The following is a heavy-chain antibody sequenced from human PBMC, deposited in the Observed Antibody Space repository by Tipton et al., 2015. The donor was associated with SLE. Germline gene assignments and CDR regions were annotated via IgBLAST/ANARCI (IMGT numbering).Heavy chain of an antibody. V-gene: IGHV4-34*01. CDR1: GGSFSGYY. J-gene: IGHJ5*02. CDR3: ARESCYDFWPHGWFDP. D-gene: IGHD3-3*01. CDR2: INHSGST. Sequence: TLSLTCAVYGGSFSGYYWSWIRQPPGKGLEWIGEINHSGSTNYNPSLKSRVTISVDTSKNQFSLKLSSVTAADTAVYYCARESCYDFWPHGWFDPWGQGTLVTVSS.